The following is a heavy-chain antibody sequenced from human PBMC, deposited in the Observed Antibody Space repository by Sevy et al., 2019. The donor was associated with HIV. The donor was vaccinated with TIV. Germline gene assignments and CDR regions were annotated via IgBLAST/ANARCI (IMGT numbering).Heavy chain of an antibody. D-gene: IGHD3-10*01. J-gene: IGHJ3*02. CDR1: GFTFSDYY. Sequence: GGSLRFSCAASGFTFSDYYMSWIRQAPGKGLEWVSYISSSGSTIYYADSVKGRFTISRDNAKNSLYLQMNSLRAEDTAVYYCARRRIEITNGHDAFDIWGQGTMVTVSS. CDR3: ARRRIEITNGHDAFDI. CDR2: ISSSGSTI. V-gene: IGHV3-11*01.